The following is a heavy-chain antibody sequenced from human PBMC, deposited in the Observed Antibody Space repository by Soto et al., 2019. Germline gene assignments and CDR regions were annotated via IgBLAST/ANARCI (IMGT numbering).Heavy chain of an antibody. CDR2: IIPIAGTA. V-gene: IGHV1-69*01. Sequence: QVQLVQSGAEVKKPGSSVKVSCTASGGTLSSYAISWVRQAPGQGLEWMGGIIPIAGTANYALKFQGRVTITADESTSTVYMELSSLRSEDTAVYFCARAQGSSTSLEIYYYYYYGMDVWGQGTTVTVSS. CDR3: ARAQGSSTSLEIYYYYYYGMDV. D-gene: IGHD2-2*01. J-gene: IGHJ6*02. CDR1: GGTLSSYA.